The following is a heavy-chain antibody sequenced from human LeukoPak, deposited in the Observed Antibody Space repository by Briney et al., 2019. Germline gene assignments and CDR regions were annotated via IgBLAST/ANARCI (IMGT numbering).Heavy chain of an antibody. Sequence: PGGPLRLSCAVSGFTFSNYDMHWVRQAPGKGLEWVAVIWYDGSNKYYAYSVKGRFTISRDNSKNTLYPQMNTLRAEDTAVYYCARDPGGVVYFDYWGQGTLVTVSS. CDR3: ARDPGGVVYFDY. V-gene: IGHV3-33*01. CDR2: IWYDGSNK. CDR1: GFTFSNYD. J-gene: IGHJ4*02. D-gene: IGHD2-8*01.